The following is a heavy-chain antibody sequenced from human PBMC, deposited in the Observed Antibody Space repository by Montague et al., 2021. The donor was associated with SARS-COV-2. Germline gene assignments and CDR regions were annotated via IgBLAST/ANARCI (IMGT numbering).Heavy chain of an antibody. CDR1: GGSISSSSYY. CDR3: AGGWGRQWVVFYYYGLDV. J-gene: IGHJ6*02. CDR2: TYYSGST. Sequence: SETLSLTCTVSGGSISSSSYYWGWIRQPPGKGLEWIGSTYYSGSTYSTPPLKIRVTIYVDTSKNQFSLKLSSVTAAGTAVYYFAGGWGRQWVVFYYYGLDVWGQGTTVTVSS. D-gene: IGHD6-19*01. V-gene: IGHV4-39*01.